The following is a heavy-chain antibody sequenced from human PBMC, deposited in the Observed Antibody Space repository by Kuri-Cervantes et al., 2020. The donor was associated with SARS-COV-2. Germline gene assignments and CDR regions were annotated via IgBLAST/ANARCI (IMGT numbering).Heavy chain of an antibody. CDR1: GFTFSSYA. J-gene: IGHJ4*02. CDR3: ARVKYYDFWSGYSDEGAFDY. V-gene: IGHV3-30-3*01. CDR2: ISYDGSNK. Sequence: LSLTCAASGFTFSSYAMHWVRQAPGKGLEWVAVISYDGSNKYYADSVKGRFTISRDNSKNTLYLQMNSLRAEDTAVYYCARVKYYDFWSGYSDEGAFDYWGQGTLVTVSS. D-gene: IGHD3-3*01.